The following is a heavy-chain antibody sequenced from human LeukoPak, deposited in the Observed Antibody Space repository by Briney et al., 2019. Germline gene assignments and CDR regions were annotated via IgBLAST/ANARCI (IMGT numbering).Heavy chain of an antibody. V-gene: IGHV1-18*04. CDR1: GYTFTSYG. D-gene: IGHD3-22*01. CDR3: ARDVYYYDSSGYSDY. J-gene: IGHJ4*02. Sequence: ASVKVSCKASGYTFTSYGISWVRQAPGQGLEWMGWISAYNGNTNYAQKLQGRVTMTTDTSTSTAYMELRSLRSDDTAVYYCARDVYYYDSSGYSDYWGQGTLVTVSS. CDR2: ISAYNGNT.